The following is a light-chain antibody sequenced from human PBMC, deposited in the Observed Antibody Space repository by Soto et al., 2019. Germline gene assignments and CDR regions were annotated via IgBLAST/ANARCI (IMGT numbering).Light chain of an antibody. CDR3: SSYTTSSTVV. CDR1: SSNIGSNY. V-gene: IGLV1-47*02. Sequence: QSVLTQPPSASGTPGQRVTISCSGSSSNIGSNYVYWYQQLPGMAPKLLIYSDNRRPSGVPDRLSGSKSGTSASLAISGLRSEDEADYYCSSYTTSSTVVFGGGTQLTVL. CDR2: SDN. J-gene: IGLJ2*01.